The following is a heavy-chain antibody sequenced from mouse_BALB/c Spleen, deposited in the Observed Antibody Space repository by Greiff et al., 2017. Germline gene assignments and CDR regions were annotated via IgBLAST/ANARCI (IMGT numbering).Heavy chain of an antibody. CDR3: ARRKDYAMDY. J-gene: IGHJ4*01. CDR2: IRNKANGYTT. CDR1: GFTFTDYY. Sequence: EVKLMESGGGLVQPGGSLRLSCATSGFTFTDYYMSWVRQPPGKALEWLGFIRNKANGYTTEYSASVKGRFTISRDNSQSILYLQMNTLRAEDSATYYCARRKDYAMDYWGQGTSVTVSS. V-gene: IGHV7-3*02.